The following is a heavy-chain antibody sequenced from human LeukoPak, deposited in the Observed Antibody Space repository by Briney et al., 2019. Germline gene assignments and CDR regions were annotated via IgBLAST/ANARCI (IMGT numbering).Heavy chain of an antibody. D-gene: IGHD2-2*01. V-gene: IGHV1-69*05. CDR1: GGTFSSYA. CDR2: IIPIFGTA. Sequence: SVKISCKASGGTFSSYAISWVRQAPGQGLEWMGGIIPIFGTANYAQKFQGRVTITTDESTSTAYMELSSLRSEDTAVYYCARVIVVVPAATVLGFDYWGQGTLVTVSS. J-gene: IGHJ4*02. CDR3: ARVIVVVPAATVLGFDY.